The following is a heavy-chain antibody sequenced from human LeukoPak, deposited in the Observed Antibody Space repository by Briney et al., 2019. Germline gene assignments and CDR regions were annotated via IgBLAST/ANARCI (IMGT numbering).Heavy chain of an antibody. D-gene: IGHD2-15*01. CDR2: MNPNSGNT. Sequence: ASVKVPCKASGYTFTSYDINWVRQATGQGLEWMGWMNPNSGNTGYAQKFQGRVTMTRNTSISTAYMELRSLRSDDTAVYYCARDLCSGGSCYALVWFDPWGQGTLVTVSS. CDR3: ARDLCSGGSCYALVWFDP. V-gene: IGHV1-8*01. CDR1: GYTFTSYD. J-gene: IGHJ5*02.